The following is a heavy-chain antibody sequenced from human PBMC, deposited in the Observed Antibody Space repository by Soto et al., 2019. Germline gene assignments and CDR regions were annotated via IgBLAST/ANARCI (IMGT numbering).Heavy chain of an antibody. V-gene: IGHV3-23*01. J-gene: IGHJ6*02. D-gene: IGHD2-8*01. CDR1: GFNFRSYV. CDR2: MSGSGGST. CDR3: AKDRECCCTTKCYMYGMYV. Sequence: GGSLRLSCAASGFNFRSYVMSWVRQAPGKGLDWVAGMSGSGGSTYYADSVKGRFTISRDNSKNTLYLEMNSLRAEDTAVYYCAKDRECCCTTKCYMYGMYVWGQGTTVTVSS.